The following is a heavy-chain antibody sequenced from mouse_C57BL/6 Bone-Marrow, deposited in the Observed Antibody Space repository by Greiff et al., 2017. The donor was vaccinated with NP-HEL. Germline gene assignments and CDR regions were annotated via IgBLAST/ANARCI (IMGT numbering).Heavy chain of an antibody. CDR2: IRYDGSN. Sequence: ESGPGLVKPSQSLSLTCSVTGYSITSGYYWNWIRQFPGNKLEWMGYIRYDGSNNYNPSLKNRISITRDTSKNQFFLKLNSVTTEDTATYYCARAHYDFYYYAMDYWGQGTSVTVSS. D-gene: IGHD2-4*01. J-gene: IGHJ4*01. CDR3: ARAHYDFYYYAMDY. CDR1: GYSITSGYY. V-gene: IGHV3-6*01.